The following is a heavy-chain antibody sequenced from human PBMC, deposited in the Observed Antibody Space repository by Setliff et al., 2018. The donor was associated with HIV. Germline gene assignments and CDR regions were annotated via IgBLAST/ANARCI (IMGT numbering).Heavy chain of an antibody. CDR2: ISPNSGGT. J-gene: IGHJ4*02. Sequence: WASVKVSCKASGYTFINFYIYWVRQAPGQGLEWVGRISPNSGGTDYSQKFQGRVSMTRDTSTNTAYLDLTNLTSDDTAVYFCVKDGGPWGSGDWGQGTLVTVSS. CDR1: GYTFINFY. V-gene: IGHV1-2*06. D-gene: IGHD7-27*01. CDR3: VKDGGPWGSGD.